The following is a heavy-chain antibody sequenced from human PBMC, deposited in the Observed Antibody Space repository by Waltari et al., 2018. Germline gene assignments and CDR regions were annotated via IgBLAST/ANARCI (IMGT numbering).Heavy chain of an antibody. CDR2: ISGSAPGT. J-gene: IGHJ4*02. CDR1: GFTFRSFS. Sequence: DVQLLESGGGLVQPGGSLPVSFAGSGFTFRSFSMGWFRQAPGKGLEWVSAISGSAPGTYYADSVKGRFTTSRDNSKNILYLQMNNLRAEDTAVYYCARWDTAMVDWGQGTLVTVSS. D-gene: IGHD5-18*01. CDR3: ARWDTAMVD. V-gene: IGHV3-23*01.